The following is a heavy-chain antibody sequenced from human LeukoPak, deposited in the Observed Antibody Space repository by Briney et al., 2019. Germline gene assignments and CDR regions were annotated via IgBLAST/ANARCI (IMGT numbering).Heavy chain of an antibody. Sequence: GGSLRLSCAASGFTFSSYWMSWVRQAPGKGLEWVANIKQDGSEKYYVDSVKGRFTISRDNAKNSLYLQMNSLRAEDTAVYYCARDVDSSGRNLFWFDPWGQGTLVTVSS. V-gene: IGHV3-7*01. CDR1: GFTFSSYW. J-gene: IGHJ5*02. D-gene: IGHD6-19*01. CDR2: IKQDGSEK. CDR3: ARDVDSSGRNLFWFDP.